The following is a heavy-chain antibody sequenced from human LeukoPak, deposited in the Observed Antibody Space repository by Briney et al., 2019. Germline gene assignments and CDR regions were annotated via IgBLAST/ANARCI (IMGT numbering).Heavy chain of an antibody. CDR2: IWYDGSNK. Sequence: AGSLRLSRAATGFTFSSNGMHWVRQAPGNRLDWVAVIWYDGSNKSYADSVKGRFTISRDNSKNTLYLQMNSLRAEDTAVYYCARALSSGSYGWFDPWGQGTLVTVSS. CDR1: GFTFSSNG. V-gene: IGHV3-33*01. D-gene: IGHD1-26*01. CDR3: ARALSSGSYGWFDP. J-gene: IGHJ5*02.